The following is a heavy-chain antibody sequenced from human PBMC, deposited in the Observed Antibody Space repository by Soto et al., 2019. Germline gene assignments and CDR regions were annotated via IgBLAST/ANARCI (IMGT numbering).Heavy chain of an antibody. CDR1: GFSLTSSGVS. CDR3: TRRVGSGGSFDY. D-gene: IGHD3-10*01. Sequence: SGPTLVNPTQTVTLTCTFSGFSLTSSGVSVGWIRQPPGKALEWLAFIYWNGDTRYRPSLQSRLTITKDNSKKQVVLTMTNMDPLYTSRYYCTRRVGSGGSFDYWGQGILVTVSS. V-gene: IGHV2-5*01. CDR2: IYWNGDT. J-gene: IGHJ4*02.